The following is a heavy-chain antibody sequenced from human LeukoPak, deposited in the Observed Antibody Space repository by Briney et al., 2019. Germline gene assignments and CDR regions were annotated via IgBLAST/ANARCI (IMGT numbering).Heavy chain of an antibody. J-gene: IGHJ6*03. CDR2: MNPNSGNT. Sequence: ASVKVSCKASGYTFTSYYMHWVRQATGQGLEWMGWMNPNSGNTGYAQKFQGRVTMTRNTSISTAYMELSSLRSEGTAVYYCARAKQLVEYYMDVWGKGTTVTISS. CDR1: GYTFTSYY. CDR3: ARAKQLVEYYMDV. D-gene: IGHD6-6*01. V-gene: IGHV1-8*02.